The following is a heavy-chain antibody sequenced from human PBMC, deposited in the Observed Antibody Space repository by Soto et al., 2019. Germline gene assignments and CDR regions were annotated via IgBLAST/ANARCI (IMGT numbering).Heavy chain of an antibody. Sequence: GGSLRLSCAASVFTFSSYAMHWVRHSPGKWLEWVAVISYDGSNKYYADSVKGRFTISRDNSKNTLYLQMNSLRAEDTAVYYCARGDYSSSTNYYHYYGMEVWGQGTTVIVSS. CDR3: ARGDYSSSTNYYHYYGMEV. CDR2: ISYDGSNK. J-gene: IGHJ6*01. CDR1: VFTFSSYA. V-gene: IGHV3-30-3*01. D-gene: IGHD6-6*01.